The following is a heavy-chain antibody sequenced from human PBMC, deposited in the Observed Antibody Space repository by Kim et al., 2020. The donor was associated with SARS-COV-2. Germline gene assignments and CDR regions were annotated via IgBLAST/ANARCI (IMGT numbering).Heavy chain of an antibody. D-gene: IGHD6-13*01. V-gene: IGHV3-73*01. CDR1: GFTFSDSA. J-gene: IGHJ3*02. CDR2: IRSKTNSYAT. Sequence: GGSLRLSCAASGFTFSDSAMYWVRQASGKGLEWVGRIRSKTNSYATAYDVSVKGRFIISRDDSKNTAYLQMNSLKTEDTAIYYCTRLPPYSNSWWDAFDIWGQGKMVTVSS. CDR3: TRLPPYSNSWWDAFDI.